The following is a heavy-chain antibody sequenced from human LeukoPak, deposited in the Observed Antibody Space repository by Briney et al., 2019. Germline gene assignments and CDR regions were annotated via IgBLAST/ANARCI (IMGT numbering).Heavy chain of an antibody. V-gene: IGHV1-18*01. CDR1: GYTFTSYG. D-gene: IGHD6-13*01. J-gene: IGHJ6*02. CDR3: ARGGIAALVYYYGMDV. CDR2: ISAYNGNT. Sequence: GASVTVSCTASGYTFTSYGISWVRQAPGQGLEWMGWISAYNGNTNYAQKLQGRVTMTTDTSTSTAYMELRSLRSDDTAVYYCARGGIAALVYYYGMDVWGQGTTVTVSS.